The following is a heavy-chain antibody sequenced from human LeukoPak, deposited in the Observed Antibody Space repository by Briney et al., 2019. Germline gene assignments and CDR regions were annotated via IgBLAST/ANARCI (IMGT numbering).Heavy chain of an antibody. J-gene: IGHJ4*02. D-gene: IGHD2-15*01. CDR1: GFTFISYN. Sequence: GGSLRFSCAASGFTFISYNMNWVRQAPGKGLEWVSSISRTSSYIYYADSVKGRFTISRDNAQNSLYLQMNSLRVEDTAVYYCARVLETDCSGGSCYSGLDYWGQGTLVTVSS. CDR2: ISRTSSYI. CDR3: ARVLETDCSGGSCYSGLDY. V-gene: IGHV3-21*01.